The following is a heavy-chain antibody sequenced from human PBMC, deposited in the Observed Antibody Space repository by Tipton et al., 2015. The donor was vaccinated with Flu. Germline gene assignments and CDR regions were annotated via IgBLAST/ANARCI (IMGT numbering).Heavy chain of an antibody. Sequence: TLSLTCTVSGDSISSGGYYWTWIRQRPGKGLEWIGYIYYSGLSLYNPSLKSRLTISVDKSKNQFSLRLNSVTAADTAVYYCAKGLDPWGKGTLVTLSS. V-gene: IGHV4-31*03. CDR3: AKGLDP. CDR2: IYYSGLS. J-gene: IGHJ5*02. CDR1: GDSISSGGYY.